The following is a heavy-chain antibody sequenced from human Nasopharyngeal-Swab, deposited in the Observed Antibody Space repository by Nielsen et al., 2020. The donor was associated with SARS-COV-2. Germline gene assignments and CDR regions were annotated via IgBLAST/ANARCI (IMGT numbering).Heavy chain of an antibody. V-gene: IGHV1-69*13. J-gene: IGHJ4*02. CDR1: GGTFSTYN. Sequence: SVTVSCKASGGTFSTYNIAWVRQAPGQGLEWMGGITPIFGAPNYAQKFQGRVTISADEYTSTDYMEFISLRFEDAAVYYCARGQEDYYDSSGYSPFDYWGQGTLVTVSS. CDR3: ARGQEDYYDSSGYSPFDY. CDR2: ITPIFGAP. D-gene: IGHD3-22*01.